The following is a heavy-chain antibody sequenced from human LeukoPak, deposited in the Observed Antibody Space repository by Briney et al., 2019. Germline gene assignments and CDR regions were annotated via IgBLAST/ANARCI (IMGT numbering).Heavy chain of an antibody. V-gene: IGHV3-23*01. CDR1: GFNFSSYA. CDR3: AKGSRDILTGYSPYYFDY. J-gene: IGHJ4*02. CDR2: ISGSGGST. D-gene: IGHD3-9*01. Sequence: GGSLRLSCAASGFNFSSYAMSWVRQAPGKGLEWVSAISGSGGSTYYADSVKGRFTISRDNSKNTLYLQMNSLRAEDTAVYYCAKGSRDILTGYSPYYFDYWGQGTLVTVSS.